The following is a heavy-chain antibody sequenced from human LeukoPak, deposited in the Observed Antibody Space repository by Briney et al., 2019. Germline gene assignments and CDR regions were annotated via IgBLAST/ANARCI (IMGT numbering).Heavy chain of an antibody. V-gene: IGHV1-69*06. Sequence: SVKVSCKASGGTFSSYAISWVRQAPGQGLEWMGGIIPIFGTANYAQKFQGRVTITAGKSTSTAYMELSSLRSEDTAVYYCASATLRCSGGSCYEMDVWGKGTTVTVSS. CDR3: ASATLRCSGGSCYEMDV. D-gene: IGHD2-15*01. J-gene: IGHJ6*04. CDR1: GGTFSSYA. CDR2: IIPIFGTA.